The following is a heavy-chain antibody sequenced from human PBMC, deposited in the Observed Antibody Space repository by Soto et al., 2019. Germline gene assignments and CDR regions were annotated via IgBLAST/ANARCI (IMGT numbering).Heavy chain of an antibody. CDR2: IFSNDEK. V-gene: IGHV2-26*01. Sequence: ESGPTLVNPTETLTLTCTVSGFSLSNARMGVSWIRQPPGKALEWLAHIFSNDEKSYSTSLKSRLTISKDTSKSQVVLTMTNMDPVDTATYYCARSGITMVRGVAGWFDPWGQGTLVTVSS. J-gene: IGHJ5*02. CDR1: GFSLSNARMG. CDR3: ARSGITMVRGVAGWFDP. D-gene: IGHD3-10*01.